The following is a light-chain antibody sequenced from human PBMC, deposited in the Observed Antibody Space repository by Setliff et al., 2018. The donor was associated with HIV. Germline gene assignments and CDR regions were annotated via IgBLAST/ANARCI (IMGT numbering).Light chain of an antibody. V-gene: IGLV3-1*01. J-gene: IGLJ1*01. CDR3: QAWDSSTYV. Sequence: SYELTQPPSVSVSPGQTASITCSGAKLGDKYACWYQQKPGQSPVLVIYQDNKRPSGIPERFSGSNSGNTATLTISGTQAMDEADYFCQAWDSSTYVFGTGTKVTVL. CDR2: QDN. CDR1: KLGDKY.